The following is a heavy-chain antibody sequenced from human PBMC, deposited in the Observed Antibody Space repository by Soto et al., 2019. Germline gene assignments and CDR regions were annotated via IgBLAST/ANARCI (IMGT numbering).Heavy chain of an antibody. CDR3: ARVQLARLPNYYYYGMDV. V-gene: IGHV5-51*01. Sequence: PGESLKISCKCSGYTFTSYWIGWVRQMPGKGLEWMGIIFPGDSDIKYSPSFQGQVTISADKSINTAYLQLSSLRSEDTAVYYCARVQLARLPNYYYYGMDVWGQGTTVNVSS. CDR1: GYTFTSYW. CDR2: IFPGDSDI. D-gene: IGHD5-18*01. J-gene: IGHJ6*02.